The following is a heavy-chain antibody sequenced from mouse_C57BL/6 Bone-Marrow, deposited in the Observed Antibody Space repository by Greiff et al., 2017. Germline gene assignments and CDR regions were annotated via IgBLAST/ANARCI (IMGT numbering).Heavy chain of an antibody. V-gene: IGHV2-4*01. Sequence: VKLMESGPGLVQPSQSLSITCTVSGFSLTSYGVHWVRQPPGKGLEWLGVIWSGGSTDYNAAFISRLSISKDNSKSQVFFKMNSLQADDTAIYXCAKKATSYYDYEFAYWGQGTLVTVSA. CDR1: GFSLTSYG. CDR2: IWSGGST. D-gene: IGHD2-4*01. CDR3: AKKATSYYDYEFAY. J-gene: IGHJ3*01.